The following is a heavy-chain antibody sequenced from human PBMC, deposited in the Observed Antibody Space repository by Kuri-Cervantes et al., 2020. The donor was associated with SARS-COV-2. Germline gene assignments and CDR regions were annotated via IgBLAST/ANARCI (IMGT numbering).Heavy chain of an antibody. J-gene: IGHJ4*02. Sequence: GSLRLSCTVSGGSISSSSYYWGWIRQPPGKGLEWIGSIYYSGSTYYNPSVKSRVTISVDKSKNQFSLKLSSVTAADTAVYYCASLSTYYDFWSGYFDYWGQGTLVTISS. CDR3: ASLSTYYDFWSGYFDY. CDR1: GGSISSSSYY. V-gene: IGHV4-39*07. D-gene: IGHD3-3*01. CDR2: IYYSGST.